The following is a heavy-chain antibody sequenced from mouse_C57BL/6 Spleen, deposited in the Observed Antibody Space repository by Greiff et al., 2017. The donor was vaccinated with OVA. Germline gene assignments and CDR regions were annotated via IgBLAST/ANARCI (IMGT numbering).Heavy chain of an antibody. D-gene: IGHD2-2*01. J-gene: IGHJ3*01. Sequence: EVQLQESGPELVKPGASVKISCKASGYSFTGYYMNWVKQSPEKSLEWIGEINPSTGGTTYNQKFKAKATLTVDKSSSTAYMQLKSLTSEDSAVYYCARGEGYGYDGGAWFAYWGQGTLVTVSA. CDR2: INPSTGGT. V-gene: IGHV1-42*01. CDR3: ARGEGYGYDGGAWFAY. CDR1: GYSFTGYY.